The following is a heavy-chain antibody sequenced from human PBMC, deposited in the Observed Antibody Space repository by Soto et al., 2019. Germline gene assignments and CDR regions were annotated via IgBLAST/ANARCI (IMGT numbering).Heavy chain of an antibody. J-gene: IGHJ4*02. CDR3: ATTGYSNDGMFDS. CDR2: IKTKTDGGTT. V-gene: IGHV3-15*01. Sequence: EVQLVESGGGLVKPGGSLTLSCSASGFSFDRAWASWVRQAPGRGREWVGLIKTKTDGGTTDYAASVKGRFAISKDESEKTVYLHMNRLKTEDTAFYYCATTGYSNDGMFDSWGQGSLVTVSS. D-gene: IGHD4-4*01. CDR1: GFSFDRAW.